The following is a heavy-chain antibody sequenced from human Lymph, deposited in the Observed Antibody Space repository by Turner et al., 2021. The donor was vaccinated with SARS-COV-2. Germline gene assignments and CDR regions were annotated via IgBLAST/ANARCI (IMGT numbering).Heavy chain of an antibody. CDR1: VFTFSSYG. Sequence: EVQLLESVGGLLQSAGSLRLSCAASVFTFSSYGMSWVRQAPGKGLEWVSAISGSGGSTYYANSVKGGLTISRDNSKNTLYQQMNSLRAEDTAVYYCAKGVAGGWLQPNSFDYWGQGTLVTVSS. V-gene: IGHV3-23*01. D-gene: IGHD5-12*01. CDR3: AKGVAGGWLQPNSFDY. CDR2: ISGSGGST. J-gene: IGHJ4*02.